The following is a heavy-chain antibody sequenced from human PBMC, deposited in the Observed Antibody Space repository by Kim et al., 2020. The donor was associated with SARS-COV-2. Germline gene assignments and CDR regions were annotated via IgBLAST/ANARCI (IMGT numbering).Heavy chain of an antibody. Sequence: YYNPSIKSRVTISLDTSNTQVSLKLSSVTAADTAVYYCARHFEGRTVPRNWGQGTLVTVSS. D-gene: IGHD4-4*01. J-gene: IGHJ4*02. V-gene: IGHV4-39*01. CDR3: ARHFEGRTVPRN.